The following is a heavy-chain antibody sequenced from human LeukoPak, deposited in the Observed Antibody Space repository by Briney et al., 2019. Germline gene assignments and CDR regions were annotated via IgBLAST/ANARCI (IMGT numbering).Heavy chain of an antibody. Sequence: ASVKVSCKASGGTFSSYAISWVRQAPGKGLEWMGGFDPEDGETIYAQKFQGRVTMTDDTSTDTAYMELSSLRSEDTAVYYCATDPVMDVWGQGTTVTVSS. CDR3: ATDPVMDV. V-gene: IGHV1-24*01. J-gene: IGHJ6*02. CDR2: FDPEDGET. CDR1: GGTFSSYA.